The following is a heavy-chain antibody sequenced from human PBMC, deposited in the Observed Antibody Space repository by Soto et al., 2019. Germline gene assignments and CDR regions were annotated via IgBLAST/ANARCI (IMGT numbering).Heavy chain of an antibody. J-gene: IGHJ6*02. D-gene: IGHD2-15*01. V-gene: IGHV4-30-4*01. CDR2: IYYSGST. CDR1: GGSISSGDYY. Sequence: SETLSLTCTVSGGSISSGDYYWSWIRQPPGKGLEWIGYIYYSGSTYYNPSLKSRVTISVDTSKNQFSLKLSSVTAADTAVYYCARAVVVVAATGGYYYYGMDVWGQGTTVTVSS. CDR3: ARAVVVVAATGGYYYYGMDV.